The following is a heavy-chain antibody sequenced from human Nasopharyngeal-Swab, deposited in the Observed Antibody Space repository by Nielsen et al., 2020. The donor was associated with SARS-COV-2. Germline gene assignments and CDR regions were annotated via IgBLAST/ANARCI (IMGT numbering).Heavy chain of an antibody. D-gene: IGHD6-13*01. Sequence: GGSLRLSCAASGFTFSSYWMHWVRQAPGKVLVWVSRINSDGSSTSYADSVKGRFTISRDNAKNTLYLQMNSLRAEDTAVYYCARLDTTTPGIAAAGTLDYWGQGTLVTVSS. V-gene: IGHV3-74*01. CDR3: ARLDTTTPGIAAAGTLDY. J-gene: IGHJ4*02. CDR1: GFTFSSYW. CDR2: INSDGSST.